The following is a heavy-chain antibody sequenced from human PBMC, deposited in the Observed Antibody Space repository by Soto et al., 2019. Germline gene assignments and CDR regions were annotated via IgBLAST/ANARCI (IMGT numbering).Heavy chain of an antibody. V-gene: IGHV4-59*01. CDR1: GGSISSYY. D-gene: IGHD2-2*01. Sequence: SETLSLTCTVSGGSISSYYWSWIRQPPGKGLEWIGYIYYSGSTNYNPSLKSRVTISVDTSKNQFSLKLSSVTAADTAVYYCARESAYCSSTSCSGGWFDPWGQGTLVTVSS. CDR3: ARESAYCSSTSCSGGWFDP. J-gene: IGHJ5*02. CDR2: IYYSGST.